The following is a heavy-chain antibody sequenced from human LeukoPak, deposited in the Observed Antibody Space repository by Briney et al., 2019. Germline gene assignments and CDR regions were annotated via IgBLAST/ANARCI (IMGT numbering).Heavy chain of an antibody. CDR2: MNPNSGNT. D-gene: IGHD6-13*01. Sequence: ASVKVSCKASGYTFTSYDINWVRQATGQGLEWMGWMNPNSGNTGYAQKFQGRVTMTRNTSISTAYMELSSLRPDDTAVYYCARASYSSSWLFDYWGQGTLVTVSS. J-gene: IGHJ4*02. CDR3: ARASYSSSWLFDY. V-gene: IGHV1-8*01. CDR1: GYTFTSYD.